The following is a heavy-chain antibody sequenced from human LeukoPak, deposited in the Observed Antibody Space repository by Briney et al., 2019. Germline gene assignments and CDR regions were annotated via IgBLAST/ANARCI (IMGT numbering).Heavy chain of an antibody. D-gene: IGHD6-13*01. J-gene: IGHJ4*02. Sequence: SETLSLTCTVSGGSISTYFWSWIRQPPGKGLEWIGYIYYSGSTNYNPSLKSRVTISLDTSKNQFSLKLSSVTAADTAVYYCARVIAAAGRFFDYWGQGTLVTVSS. V-gene: IGHV4-59*01. CDR1: GGSISTYF. CDR3: ARVIAAAGRFFDY. CDR2: IYYSGST.